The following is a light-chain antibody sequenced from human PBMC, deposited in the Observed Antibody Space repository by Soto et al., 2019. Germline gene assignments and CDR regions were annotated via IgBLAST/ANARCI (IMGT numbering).Light chain of an antibody. CDR3: LQYHYWWT. CDR2: GAS. V-gene: IGKV3-15*01. Sequence: IVMTQSQATLSLSPGEKATLSCRASQSISNNFAWFQKKPGQVPRLLIYGASNRVTGVSARFSGSGSGTEFTLAISSLQSEDFAVYYCLQYHYWWTFGQGTKVEIK. J-gene: IGKJ1*01. CDR1: QSISNN.